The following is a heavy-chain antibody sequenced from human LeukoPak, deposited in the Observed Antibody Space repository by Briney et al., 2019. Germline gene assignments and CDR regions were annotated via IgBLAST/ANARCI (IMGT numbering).Heavy chain of an antibody. J-gene: IGHJ4*02. CDR1: GFTFSDYY. CDR2: ISSSGSTI. V-gene: IGHV3-11*04. D-gene: IGHD6-13*01. CDR3: ARGADTGGSSGYLLYYFDY. Sequence: GGSLRLSCAASGFTFSDYYMSWIRQAPGKGLEWVSYISSSGSTIYYADSVKGRFTISRDNAKNSLYLQMNSLRAEDTAVYYCARGADTGGSSGYLLYYFDYWGQGTLVTVSS.